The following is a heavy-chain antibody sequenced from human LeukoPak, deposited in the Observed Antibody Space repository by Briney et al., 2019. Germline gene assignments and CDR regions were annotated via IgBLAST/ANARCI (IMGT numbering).Heavy chain of an antibody. V-gene: IGHV5-51*01. CDR3: ARPSSSSGWTFDY. CDR2: ISPGDSDT. J-gene: IGHJ4*02. Sequence: GESLKISCQGSGYTFTAYWIAWVRQMPGKDLEWMGIISPGDSDTRYSPSFQGQVTISADKSISTAYLQWSGLKASDTAIYYCARPSSSSGWTFDYWGQGTLVTVSS. CDR1: GYTFTAYW. D-gene: IGHD6-19*01.